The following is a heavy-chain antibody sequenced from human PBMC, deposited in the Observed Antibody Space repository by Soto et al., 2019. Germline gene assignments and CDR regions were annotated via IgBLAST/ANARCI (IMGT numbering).Heavy chain of an antibody. J-gene: IGHJ5*02. CDR3: ARDETEGFNWFDP. CDR1: GGSISSYY. V-gene: IGHV4-59*01. CDR2: IYYSGST. Sequence: PSETLSLTCTVSGGSISSYYWSWIRQPPGKGLEWIGYIYYSGSTNYNPSLKSRVTISVDTSKNQFSLKLSSVTAADTAVYYCARDETEGFNWFDPWGQGTLVTVS.